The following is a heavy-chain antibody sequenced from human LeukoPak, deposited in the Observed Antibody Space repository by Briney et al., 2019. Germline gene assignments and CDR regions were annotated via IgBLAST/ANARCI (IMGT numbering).Heavy chain of an antibody. J-gene: IGHJ4*02. CDR1: GYSTTELS. D-gene: IGHD3-9*01. CDR3: ATGTHYDLLPF. Sequence: ASVKVSCKVSGYSTTELSTHWVRQAPGKGLDWMGGFDPGSGEIIYEQKFQDRVTMTEDTSTDTAYMELSSLRSEDTALYYCATGTHYDLLPFWGQGTLVTVSS. CDR2: FDPGSGEI. V-gene: IGHV1-24*01.